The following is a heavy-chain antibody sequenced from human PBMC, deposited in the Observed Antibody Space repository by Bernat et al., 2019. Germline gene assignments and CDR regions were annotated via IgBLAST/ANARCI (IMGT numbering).Heavy chain of an antibody. Sequence: QVQLVQSGAEVKKPGASVKVSCKASGYTFTSYYMHWVRQAPGQGLEWMGIINPSGGSTSYAQKFQGRVTMTRDTSTSTVYMELSSLRSEDTAVYYCARVGSSGYSFSDYGMDVWGQGTTVTVSS. CDR2: INPSGGST. CDR3: ARVGSSGYSFSDYGMDV. J-gene: IGHJ6*02. CDR1: GYTFTSYY. D-gene: IGHD3-22*01. V-gene: IGHV1-46*01.